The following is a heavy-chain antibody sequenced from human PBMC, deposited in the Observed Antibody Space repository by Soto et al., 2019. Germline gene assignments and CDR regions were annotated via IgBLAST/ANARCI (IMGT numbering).Heavy chain of an antibody. Sequence: ASVKVSCKVAGYGLTELSMHWVRQAPGKGLEWMGGNEKYTESVKDRFTISRDDSHNVAYLQMSSLRTEDTAMYYCAKDRYSGTYPTDFDYWGQGSLVTVSS. D-gene: IGHD1-26*01. V-gene: IGHV1-24*01. J-gene: IGHJ4*02. CDR2: NE. CDR3: AKDRYSGTYPTDFDY. CDR1: GYGLTELS.